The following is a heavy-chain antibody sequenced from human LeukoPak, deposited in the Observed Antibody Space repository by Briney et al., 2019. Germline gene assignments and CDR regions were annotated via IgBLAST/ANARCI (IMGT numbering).Heavy chain of an antibody. CDR2: IIPIFGTA. CDR1: GGTFSSYA. D-gene: IGHD3-22*01. CDR3: AREYYDSSGSIDY. V-gene: IGHV1-69*05. J-gene: IGHJ4*02. Sequence: SVKVSCKASGGTFSSYAISWVRQAPGQGLEWMGRIIPIFGTANYAQKFQGRVTITTDESTSTAYMELSSLRSEDTAVYYCAREYYDSSGSIDYWGQGTLVTVSS.